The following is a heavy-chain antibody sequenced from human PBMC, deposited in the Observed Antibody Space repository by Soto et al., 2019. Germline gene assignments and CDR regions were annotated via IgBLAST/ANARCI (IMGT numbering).Heavy chain of an antibody. CDR3: ASHPFTSAPLNF. J-gene: IGHJ4*02. CDR1: GYTFTRFG. D-gene: IGHD3-10*01. Sequence: GASVKVSCKASGYTFTRFGISWVRQAPGQGLEWLGWSSTYNADVRYSQEFQGRVTMTSDTSTSTAYMELRSLTSDDTAVYHCASHPFTSAPLNFWGQGTPVTVSS. V-gene: IGHV1-18*01. CDR2: SSTYNADV.